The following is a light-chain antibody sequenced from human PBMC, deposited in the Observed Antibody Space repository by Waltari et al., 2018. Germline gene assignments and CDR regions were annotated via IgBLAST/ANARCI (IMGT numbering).Light chain of an antibody. J-gene: IGLJ1*01. CDR3: SSYSGSGTYV. CDR1: SSDVGGYNY. V-gene: IGLV2-14*03. Sequence: QSALTQPASVSGSPGQSITISCTGTSSDVGGYNYVSWYQQHPGKAPKLMIYDVSNRPSGVSNRFSGSKSCNTASLTISGLQAEDEADYSCSSYSGSGTYVFGNGTKVTVL. CDR2: DVS.